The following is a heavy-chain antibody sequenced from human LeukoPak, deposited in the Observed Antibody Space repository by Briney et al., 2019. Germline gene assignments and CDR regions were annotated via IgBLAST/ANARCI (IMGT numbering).Heavy chain of an antibody. CDR1: GYTFTSYG. J-gene: IGHJ3*02. D-gene: IGHD3-10*01. CDR3: ARDLYYYGSGSSEDDAFDI. Sequence: ASVKVSCKASGYTFTSYGISWVRQAPGQGLEWMGWISAYNGNTNYAQKLQGRVTMTTDTSTSTTYMELRSLRSDDTAVYYCARDLYYYGSGSSEDDAFDIWGQGTMVTVSS. CDR2: ISAYNGNT. V-gene: IGHV1-18*01.